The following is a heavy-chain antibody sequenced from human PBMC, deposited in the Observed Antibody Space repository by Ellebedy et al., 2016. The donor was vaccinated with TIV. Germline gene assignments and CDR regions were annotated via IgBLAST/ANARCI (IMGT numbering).Heavy chain of an antibody. CDR1: GFTFSSYA. V-gene: IGHV3-23*01. Sequence: GESLKISCAASGFTFSSYAMSWVRQAPGKGLEWVSAISGSGGSTYYADSVKGRFTISRDNSKNTLYLQMNSLRAEDTAVYYCAKDRPIAVAGSFDYWGQGTLVTVSS. D-gene: IGHD6-19*01. J-gene: IGHJ4*02. CDR2: ISGSGGST. CDR3: AKDRPIAVAGSFDY.